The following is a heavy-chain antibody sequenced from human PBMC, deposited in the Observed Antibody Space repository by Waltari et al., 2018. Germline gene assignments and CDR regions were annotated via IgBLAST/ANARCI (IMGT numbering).Heavy chain of an antibody. CDR3: ARDGASSSRGDYYALDV. J-gene: IGHJ6*02. CDR1: GYPFNRFG. V-gene: IGHV7-4-1*02. Sequence: QLVQSGSELKSPGASVKVSCKASGYPFNRFGINWVRQAPGQGLEWMGWSNTNSETPAYAQDFRGRFVFSLDTSASTAYLQISSLKADDTAVYYCARDGASSSRGDYYALDVWGQGTTVTVSS. D-gene: IGHD2-21*01. CDR2: SNTNSETP.